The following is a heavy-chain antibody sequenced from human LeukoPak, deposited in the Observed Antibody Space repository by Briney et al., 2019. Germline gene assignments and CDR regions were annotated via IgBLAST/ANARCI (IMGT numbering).Heavy chain of an antibody. CDR1: GFTASSNY. CDR3: ARVPYCSSTSCYSYSDY. J-gene: IGHJ4*02. V-gene: IGHV3-66*01. CDR2: LYGGGST. D-gene: IGHD2-2*01. Sequence: GGSLRLSCAASGFTASSNYMSWVRQAPGKGLEWVSVLYGGGSTYYADSVKDRFTISRDDSKNTLYLQMNSLRAEDTAVYYCARVPYCSSTSCYSYSDYWGQGTLVTVSS.